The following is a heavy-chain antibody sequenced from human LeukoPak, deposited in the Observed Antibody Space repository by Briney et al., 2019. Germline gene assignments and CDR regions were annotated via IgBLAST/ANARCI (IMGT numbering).Heavy chain of an antibody. V-gene: IGHV3-21*01. D-gene: IGHD3-16*01. J-gene: IGHJ4*02. CDR3: ARGGRYAYFLDY. Sequence: GGSLRLSCAASGFTFSSYSMNWVRQAPGKGLEWVSSISSSSSYIYYADSAKGRFTISRDNAKNSLYLQMNSLRAEDTAVYYCARGGRYAYFLDYWGQGTLVTVSS. CDR2: ISSSSSYI. CDR1: GFTFSSYS.